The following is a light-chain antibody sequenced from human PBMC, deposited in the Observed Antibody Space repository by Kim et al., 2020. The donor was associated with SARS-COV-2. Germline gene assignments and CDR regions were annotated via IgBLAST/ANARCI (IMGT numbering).Light chain of an antibody. Sequence: PGERVTLSCRASQSVSSSYLTWYQQKPGQAPRLLIYGASTSATSIPARFSGSWSGTDFTLTIRSLPPEDFAVYYFHQAYNFPTFGQGTKVDI. CDR3: HQAYNFPT. CDR1: QSVSSSY. J-gene: IGKJ1*01. CDR2: GAS. V-gene: IGKV3D-7*01.